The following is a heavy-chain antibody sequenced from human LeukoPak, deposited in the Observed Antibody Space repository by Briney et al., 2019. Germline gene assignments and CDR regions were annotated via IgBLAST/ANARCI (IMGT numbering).Heavy chain of an antibody. CDR2: ISWNSGSI. CDR3: AKEAMIVVGDAFDI. CDR1: GFTFDDYA. D-gene: IGHD3-22*01. Sequence: GGSLRLSCAASGFTFDDYAMHWVRQAPGKGLEWVSGISWNSGSIGYADSVKGRFTISRDNAKNSLYLQMNSLAAEDTALYYCAKEAMIVVGDAFDIWGQGTMVTVSS. V-gene: IGHV3-9*01. J-gene: IGHJ3*02.